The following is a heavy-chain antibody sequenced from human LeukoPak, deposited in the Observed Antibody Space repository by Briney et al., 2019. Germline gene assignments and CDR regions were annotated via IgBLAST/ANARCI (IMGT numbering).Heavy chain of an antibody. D-gene: IGHD4-23*01. J-gene: IGHJ2*01. CDR2: ISGIGDNT. V-gene: IGHV3-23*01. CDR3: ARKSPQETTVGPYWYLGL. CDR1: GFTFTNYV. Sequence: PGGSLRLSCAASGFTFTNYVMSWVRQAPGKGPEWISSISGIGDNTYYSDSMKGRVIISRDNYQNILYLQMSRLRVEDTAVYYCARKSPQETTVGPYWYLGLWGRGTLVTVSS.